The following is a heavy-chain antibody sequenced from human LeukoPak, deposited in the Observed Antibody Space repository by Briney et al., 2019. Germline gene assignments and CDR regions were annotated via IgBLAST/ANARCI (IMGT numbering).Heavy chain of an antibody. D-gene: IGHD5-18*01. J-gene: IGHJ3*02. V-gene: IGHV3-53*01. CDR2: IYSGGST. CDR1: GFTFSSYA. Sequence: GGSLRLSCAASGFTFSSYAMSWVRQAPGKGLEWVSVIYSGGSTYYADSVKGRFTISRDNSKNTLYLQMNSLRAEDTAVYYCARGWNSYGYDAFDIWGQGTMVTVSS. CDR3: ARGWNSYGYDAFDI.